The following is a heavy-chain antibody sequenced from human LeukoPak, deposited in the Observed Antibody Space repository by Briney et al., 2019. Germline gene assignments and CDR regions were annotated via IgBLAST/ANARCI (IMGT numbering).Heavy chain of an antibody. J-gene: IGHJ4*02. CDR3: ARSRYGDIDY. V-gene: IGHV4-4*02. D-gene: IGHD4-17*01. CDR2: IYYSGST. CDR1: GGSISSINW. Sequence: PSGTLSLTCAVSGGSISSINWWNWVRQPPGKGLEWIGYIYYSGSTNYNPSLKSRVTISIDNSKNQFSLKLSSVTAADTAVYYCARSRYGDIDYWGQGTLVTVSS.